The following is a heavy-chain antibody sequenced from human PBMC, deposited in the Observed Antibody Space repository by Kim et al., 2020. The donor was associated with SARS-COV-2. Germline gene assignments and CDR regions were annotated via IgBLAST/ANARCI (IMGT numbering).Heavy chain of an antibody. V-gene: IGHV3-53*01. CDR3: ASFGFGAEAADAFDI. J-gene: IGHJ3*02. CDR2: IYSGGST. D-gene: IGHD3-10*01. CDR1: GFTVSSNY. Sequence: GGSLRLSCAASGFTVSSNYMSWVRQAPGKGLEWVSVIYSGGSTSYADSVKGRFTISRDNSKNTLYLQMNSLRAEDTAVYYCASFGFGAEAADAFDIWGQGTMVTVSS.